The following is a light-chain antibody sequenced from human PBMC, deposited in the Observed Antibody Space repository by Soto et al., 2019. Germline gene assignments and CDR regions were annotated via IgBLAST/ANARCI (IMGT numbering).Light chain of an antibody. CDR2: EVS. J-gene: IGLJ1*01. CDR3: SSYTSSSSLYV. V-gene: IGLV2-14*01. Sequence: QSALTQPASVSGSPGQSITISCTGSRSDIGGYKYVSWYQQLPGKAPKLLIYEVSVRPSGITDRFSGSKSGITASLTISGLQSEDEAVYYCSSYTSSSSLYVXGXGTKLTVL. CDR1: RSDIGGYKY.